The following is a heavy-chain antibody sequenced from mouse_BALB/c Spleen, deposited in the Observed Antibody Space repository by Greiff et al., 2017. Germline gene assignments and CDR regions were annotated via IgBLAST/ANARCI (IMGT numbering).Heavy chain of an antibody. J-gene: IGHJ3*01. CDR2: ISYSGST. D-gene: IGHD2-4*01. V-gene: IGHV3-2*02. Sequence: VQLKESGPGLVKPSQSLSLTCTVTGYSITSDYAWNCIRQIPGNKLEWMGYISYSGSTSYNPSLKRRIFITRDTSKNHFFLLLNSVTTEDTATYYCARGGGLRRAFAYWGQGTLVTVSA. CDR1: GYSITSDYA. CDR3: ARGGGLRRAFAY.